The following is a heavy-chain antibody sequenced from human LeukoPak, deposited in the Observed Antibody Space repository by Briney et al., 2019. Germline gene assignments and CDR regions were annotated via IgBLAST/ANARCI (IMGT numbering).Heavy chain of an antibody. D-gene: IGHD3-22*01. CDR2: ISADGKSK. Sequence: GGSLRLSCAASGFTFSSYSMSWVRQAPGKGLEWVAVISADGKSKNHADSVKGRFTISRDNSKNTLYLQMNSLRAEDTAVYYCASTNYYDSSGYGYWGQGTLVTVSS. V-gene: IGHV3-30*14. J-gene: IGHJ4*02. CDR1: GFTFSSYS. CDR3: ASTNYYDSSGYGY.